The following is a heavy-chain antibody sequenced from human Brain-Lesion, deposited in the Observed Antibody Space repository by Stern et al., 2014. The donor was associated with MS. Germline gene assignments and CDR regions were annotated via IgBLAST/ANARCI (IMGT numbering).Heavy chain of an antibody. V-gene: IGHV4-4*02. CDR2: SDHSGST. J-gene: IGHJ4*02. Sequence: QVQLQESGPGLVKPSGTLSLTCAVSGGSISSSNWWSWVRQSPGKGLEWIGESDHSGSTIYNPSLKSRVTVTVDQSKNRLSLNLRSVPAADTAVYFCARFPASRPHVFDSWGQGTLVTVSS. D-gene: IGHD6-13*01. CDR3: ARFPASRPHVFDS. CDR1: GGSISSSNW.